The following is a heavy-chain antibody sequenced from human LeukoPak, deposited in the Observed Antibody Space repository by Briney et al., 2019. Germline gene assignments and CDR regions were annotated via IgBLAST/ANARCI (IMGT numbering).Heavy chain of an antibody. J-gene: IGHJ4*02. V-gene: IGHV5-10-1*01. CDR1: CTIFSSYM. D-gene: IGHD3-10*01. CDR3: ARHTISDY. Sequence: GAPLQISCAASCTIFSSYMINCRRALAGKGLEWMGRIDPSDSYTNYNPSFQGHVTISADKSISTAYLQWSSLMASDTAMYYCARHTISDYWGQGTQVTVSS. CDR2: IDPSDSYT.